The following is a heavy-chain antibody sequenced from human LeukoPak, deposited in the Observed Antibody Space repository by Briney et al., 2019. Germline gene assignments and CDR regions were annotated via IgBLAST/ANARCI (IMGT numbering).Heavy chain of an antibody. CDR2: IYCTGKY. V-gene: IGHV4-59*08. J-gene: IGHJ4*02. CDR3: VRRDTVWSYFEY. D-gene: IGHD5/OR15-5a*01. CDR1: GDFINSHH. Sequence: PSETLSLICAVSGDFINSHHGVWIRQPPGKGLQWIGDIYCTGKYILNTSLKSRVTIPLGQSKSHFALNLTPRLASDPAIYLCVRRDTVWSYFEYWGQGILVTVSS.